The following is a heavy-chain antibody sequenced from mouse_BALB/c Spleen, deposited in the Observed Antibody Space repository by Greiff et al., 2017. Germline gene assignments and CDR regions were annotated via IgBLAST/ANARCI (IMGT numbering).Heavy chain of an antibody. CDR2: IDPETGGT. CDR1: GYTFTDYE. CDR3: TRLGLYSTMITTDAMDY. D-gene: IGHD2-4*01. J-gene: IGHJ4*01. V-gene: IGHV1-15*01. Sequence: QVQLKESGAELVRPGASVTLSCKASGYTFTDYEMHWVKQTPVHGLEWIGAIDPETGGTAYNQKFKGKATLTADKSSSTAYMELRSLTSEDSAVYYCTRLGLYSTMITTDAMDYWGQGTSVTVSS.